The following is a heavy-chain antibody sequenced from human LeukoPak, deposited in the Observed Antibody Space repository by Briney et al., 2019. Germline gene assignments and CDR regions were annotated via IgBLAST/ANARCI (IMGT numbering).Heavy chain of an antibody. J-gene: IGHJ4*02. CDR1: GFTFSSYW. CDR3: ARDYDYGDSGFDY. Sequence: GGSLRLSCAASGFTFSSYWMHWVRQAPGKWLVWVSRINSDGSSTSYADSVKGRFTVSRDNAKNTLYLQMNSLRAEDTAVYYCARDYDYGDSGFDYWGQGTLVTVSS. V-gene: IGHV3-74*01. D-gene: IGHD4-17*01. CDR2: INSDGSST.